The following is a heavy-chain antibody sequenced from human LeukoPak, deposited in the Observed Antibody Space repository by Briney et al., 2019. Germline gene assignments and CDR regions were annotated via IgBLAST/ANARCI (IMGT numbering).Heavy chain of an antibody. D-gene: IGHD4-17*01. Sequence: SETLSLTCAVYGGSFGDYYWSWIRQPPGKGLEWIGEISHSGSTNYHPSLKSRVTISVDTSKNQFSLKLSSVTAADTAVYYCARQVTTQYYYYYYGMDVWGKGTTVTVSS. J-gene: IGHJ6*04. CDR3: ARQVTTQYYYYYYGMDV. V-gene: IGHV4-34*01. CDR2: ISHSGST. CDR1: GGSFGDYY.